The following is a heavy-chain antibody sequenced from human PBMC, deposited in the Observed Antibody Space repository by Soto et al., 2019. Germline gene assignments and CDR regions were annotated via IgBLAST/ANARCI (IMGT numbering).Heavy chain of an antibody. CDR1: GGSISSSSYY. Sequence: SETLSLTCTVSGGSISSSSYYWGWIRQPPGKGLEWIGSIYYSGSTYYNPSLKSRVTISIDTQKNQFSLKLSSVTVADTAFYYCAGGGSIVVATRRRMDVWGKRTTVTVSS. J-gene: IGHJ6*03. V-gene: IGHV4-39*07. CDR2: IYYSGST. D-gene: IGHD3-22*01. CDR3: AGGGSIVVATRRRMDV.